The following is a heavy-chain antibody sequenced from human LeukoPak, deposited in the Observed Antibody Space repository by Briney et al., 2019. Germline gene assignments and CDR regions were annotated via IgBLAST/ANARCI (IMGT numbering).Heavy chain of an antibody. CDR2: INHSGST. CDR1: GGSFSGYY. CDR3: ARGWHYDFWSGYYAFDI. J-gene: IGHJ3*02. D-gene: IGHD3-3*01. Sequence: SETLSLTCAVYGGSFSGYYWSWIRQPPGKGLEWIGEINHSGSTNYNPSLKSRVTISGDTSQNQFSLKLSSVTAADTAVYYCARGWHYDFWSGYYAFDIWGQGTMVTVSS. V-gene: IGHV4-34*01.